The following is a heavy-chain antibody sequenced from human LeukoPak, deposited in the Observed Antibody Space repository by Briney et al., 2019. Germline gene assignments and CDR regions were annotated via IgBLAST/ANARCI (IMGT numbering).Heavy chain of an antibody. CDR1: GFTFCSYA. CDR2: ISGSGGST. V-gene: IGHV3-23*01. J-gene: IGHJ6*02. CDR3: AKDLGRRYFDWFSCGMDV. D-gene: IGHD3-9*01. Sequence: GSLRLSCAVSGFTFCSYAMSCVRQAPGRGVEWVSAISGSGGSTYYADSVKGRFTISRDNSKNTLYLQMNSLRAEDTAVYYCAKDLGRRYFDWFSCGMDVWGQGTTVTVSS.